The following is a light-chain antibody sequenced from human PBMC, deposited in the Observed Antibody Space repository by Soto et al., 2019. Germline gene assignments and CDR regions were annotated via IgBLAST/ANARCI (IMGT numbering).Light chain of an antibody. CDR3: SSYRSGGTAV. Sequence: QSALTQPASVSGSPGQSITISCTGTSSDVGGYNYVSWYQQHPGKAPKLMIYEVSNRPSGVSNRFSGSKSGNTASLTISGLQAEDEADYYCSSYRSGGTAVFGGGTKVTVL. CDR2: EVS. CDR1: SSDVGGYNY. V-gene: IGLV2-14*01. J-gene: IGLJ2*01.